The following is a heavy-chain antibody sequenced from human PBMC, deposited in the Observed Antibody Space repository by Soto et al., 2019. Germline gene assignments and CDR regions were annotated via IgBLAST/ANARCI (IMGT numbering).Heavy chain of an antibody. CDR2: ISGSGGST. CDR3: AKDPQQLIVYFDY. D-gene: IGHD6-13*01. V-gene: IGHV3-23*01. CDR1: GFTFSSYA. J-gene: IGHJ4*02. Sequence: GGSLKLSCAASGFTFSSYAMSWVRQAPGKGLEWVSAISGSGGSTYYADSVKGRFTISRDNSKNTLYLQMNSLRAEDTAVYHCAKDPQQLIVYFDYWGQGPQVTVSS.